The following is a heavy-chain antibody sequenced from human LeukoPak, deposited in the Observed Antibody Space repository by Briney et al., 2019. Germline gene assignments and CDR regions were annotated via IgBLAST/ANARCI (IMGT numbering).Heavy chain of an antibody. J-gene: IGHJ4*02. CDR1: GFTFSSYE. V-gene: IGHV3-23*01. CDR2: ISGSGGST. Sequence: PGGSLRLSCAASGFTFSSYEMNWVRQAPGKGLEWVSAISGSGGSTYYADSVKGRFTISRDNSKNTLYLQMNSLRAEDTAVYYCAKFPYGSGSYYENYFDYWGQGTLVTVSS. CDR3: AKFPYGSGSYYENYFDY. D-gene: IGHD3-10*01.